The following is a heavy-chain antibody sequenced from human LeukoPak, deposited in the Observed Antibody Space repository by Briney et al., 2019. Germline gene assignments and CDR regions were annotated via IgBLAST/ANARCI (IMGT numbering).Heavy chain of an antibody. V-gene: IGHV3-9*01. D-gene: IGHD3-16*01. J-gene: IGHJ5*01. CDR2: ISWNSGVR. CDR1: GFTFDGYA. CDR3: VKDTSPGYANSWSDS. Sequence: GGSLRLSCATCGFTFDGYAMHWVRPARGRGVAWVSGISWNSGVRGYADSVKDRFTISRDNAENSLYLQMNSLTTEDTALYYCVKDTSPGYANSWSDSWGQGTLVTVS.